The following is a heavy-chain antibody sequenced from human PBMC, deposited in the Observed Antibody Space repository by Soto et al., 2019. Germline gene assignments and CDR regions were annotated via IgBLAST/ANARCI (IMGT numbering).Heavy chain of an antibody. CDR2: IYHSGST. J-gene: IGHJ6*02. CDR1: GGSISSGGYS. Sequence: SETLSLTCAVSGGSISSGGYSWSWIRQPPGKGLEWIGYIYHSGSTYYNPSLKSRVTISVDRPKNQFSLKLSSVTAADTAVYYCARDFTDSSGPTLGMGVWGQGTTVTVSS. D-gene: IGHD6-19*01. CDR3: ARDFTDSSGPTLGMGV. V-gene: IGHV4-30-2*01.